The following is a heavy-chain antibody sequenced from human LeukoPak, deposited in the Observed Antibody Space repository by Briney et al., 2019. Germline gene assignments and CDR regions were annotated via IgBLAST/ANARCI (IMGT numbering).Heavy chain of an antibody. V-gene: IGHV5-51*01. CDR2: IYPGDSDT. CDR1: GYSFTSYW. D-gene: IGHD2-2*01. Sequence: GESLKISCKGSGYSFTSYWIGRVRQMPGKGLEWMGIIYPGDSDTRYSPSFQGQVTISADKSISTAYLQWSSLKASDTAMYYCARHYCSSTSCYGSFDYWGQGTLVTVSS. CDR3: ARHYCSSTSCYGSFDY. J-gene: IGHJ4*02.